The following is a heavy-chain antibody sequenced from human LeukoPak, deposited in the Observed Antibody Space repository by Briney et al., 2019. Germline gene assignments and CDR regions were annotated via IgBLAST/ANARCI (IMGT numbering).Heavy chain of an antibody. Sequence: PGGSLRLSCAASGFTVSGTYMSWVRQAAGKGWEWVSTIFDAGRTTYADSVKGRFTISRDNYKNTLLLQMNSLRADDTAVYYCAGATKWLAHDFWGQGTLVTVSS. CDR1: GFTVSGTY. V-gene: IGHV3-53*01. D-gene: IGHD6-19*01. CDR2: IFDAGRT. J-gene: IGHJ4*02. CDR3: AGATKWLAHDF.